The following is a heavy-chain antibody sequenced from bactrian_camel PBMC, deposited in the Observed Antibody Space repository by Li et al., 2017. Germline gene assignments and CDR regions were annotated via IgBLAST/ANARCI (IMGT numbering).Heavy chain of an antibody. CDR3: VRDGVDFRVVVTGTTFGY. CDR1: GFTFSIVS. Sequence: QLVESGGGLVQPGGSLRPSCAASGFTFSIVSMYWVHQAPGKGLEWVSSINSDGATTYYADSVKGRFTTSRGNAMNTVYLQMNSLKPEDTAVYYCVRDGVDFRVVVTGTTFGYWGQGTQVTVS. V-gene: IGHV3S25*01. D-gene: IGHD2*01. J-gene: IGHJ6*01. CDR2: INSDGATT.